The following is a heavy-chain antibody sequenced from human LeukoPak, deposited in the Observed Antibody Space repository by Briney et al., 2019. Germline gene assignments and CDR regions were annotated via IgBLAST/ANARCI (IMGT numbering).Heavy chain of an antibody. CDR1: GFTFDDYA. D-gene: IGHD6-25*01. CDR2: ISWNSGSI. J-gene: IGHJ4*02. V-gene: IGHV3-9*01. CDR3: ARALSVSH. Sequence: PGGSLRLSCAASGFTFDDYAMHWVRQAPGKGLEWVSGISWNSGSIGYADSVKGRFTISRDNAKNSLYLQMNSLRVEDTAVYYCARALSVSHWGQGTLVTVSS.